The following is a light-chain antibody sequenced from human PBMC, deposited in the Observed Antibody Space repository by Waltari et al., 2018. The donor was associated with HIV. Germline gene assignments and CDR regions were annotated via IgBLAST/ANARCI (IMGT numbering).Light chain of an antibody. CDR1: SSDIGYFDY. Sequence: QSALTRPRSVSGSLGQSVTISCTGTSSDIGYFDYVSWYQHYPGKAPQVIIYEVNQRPSGVPDRFTGSKSGITASLTISGLQGEDEADYYCCSYAGAYTYVFGTGTKVNVL. CDR3: CSYAGAYTYV. CDR2: EVN. J-gene: IGLJ1*01. V-gene: IGLV2-11*01.